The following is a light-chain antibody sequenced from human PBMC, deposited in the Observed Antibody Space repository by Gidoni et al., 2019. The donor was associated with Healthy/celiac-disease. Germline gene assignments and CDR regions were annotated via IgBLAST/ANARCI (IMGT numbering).Light chain of an antibody. CDR3: SSYTSSSTLEGV. Sequence: QPALTQPAPVSGSPGQSITISCTGTSSDVGGYHYVSWYQQHPGKAPKLMIYEVSNRPSGVSNRFSGSKSGNTASLTISGLQAEDEADYYCSSYTSSSTLEGVFGGGTKLTVL. V-gene: IGLV2-14*01. CDR1: SSDVGGYHY. CDR2: EVS. J-gene: IGLJ2*01.